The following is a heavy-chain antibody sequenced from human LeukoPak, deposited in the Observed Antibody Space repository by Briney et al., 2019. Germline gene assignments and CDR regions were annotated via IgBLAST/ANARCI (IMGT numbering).Heavy chain of an antibody. CDR2: IYYSGST. J-gene: IGHJ4*02. D-gene: IGHD6-6*01. CDR1: GGSFSGYY. V-gene: IGHV4-34*01. Sequence: SETLSLTCAVYGGSFSGYYWSWIRQPPGKGLEWIGSIYYSGSTYYNPSLKSRVTISADTSKNQFSLKLSSVTAADTAVYYCARRSSSPYFDYWGQGTLVTVSS. CDR3: ARRSSSPYFDY.